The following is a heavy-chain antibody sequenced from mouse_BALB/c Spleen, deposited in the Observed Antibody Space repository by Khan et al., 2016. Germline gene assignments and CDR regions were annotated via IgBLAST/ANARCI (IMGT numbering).Heavy chain of an antibody. CDR3: ARVPTATRYFDV. D-gene: IGHD1-2*01. CDR1: GYSITSDYA. V-gene: IGHV3-2*02. CDR2: IKYSGST. Sequence: EVQLQESGPGLVKPSQSLSLTCTVTGYSITSDYAWNWIRQFPGNKLEWMGYIKYSGSTTYNPSLKSRISITRDTSTNQFFLQLKSVTTEDTATYYCARVPTATRYFDVWGAGTTVTVSS. J-gene: IGHJ1*01.